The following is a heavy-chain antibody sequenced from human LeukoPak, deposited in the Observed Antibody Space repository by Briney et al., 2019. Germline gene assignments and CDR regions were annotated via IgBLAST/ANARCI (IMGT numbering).Heavy chain of an antibody. V-gene: IGHV4-61*01. J-gene: IGHJ3*02. CDR2: IYYSGST. Sequence: SETLSLTCTVSGYSISSGYYWGWIRQPPGKGLEWIGYIYYSGSTNYNPSLKSRVTISVDTSKNQFSLKLSSVTAADTAVYYCARDMVRGVIGAFDIWGQGTMVTVSS. D-gene: IGHD3-10*01. CDR3: ARDMVRGVIGAFDI. CDR1: GYSISSGYY.